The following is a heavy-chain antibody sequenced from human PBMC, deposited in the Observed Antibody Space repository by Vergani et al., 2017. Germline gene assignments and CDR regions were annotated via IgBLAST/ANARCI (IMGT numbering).Heavy chain of an antibody. CDR2: ISGSGGST. CDR1: GFTFNHYA. D-gene: IGHD2-21*02. CDR3: AKYVRDSTDGLPDS. V-gene: IGHV3-23*01. J-gene: IGHJ4*02. Sequence: EVQLLESGGDLVQPGGSLRLSCAASGFTFNHYAMNWVRQTPGKGLEWVSGISGSGGSTYYAGSVKGRFTISRDSSKNTLYLQMNSLSAGDTAVYYCAKYVRDSTDGLPDSWCPGTLVIVAS.